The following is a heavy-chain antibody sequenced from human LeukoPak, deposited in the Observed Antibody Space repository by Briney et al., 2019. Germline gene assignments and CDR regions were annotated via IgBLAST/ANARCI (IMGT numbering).Heavy chain of an antibody. CDR1: GFPSRTYG. CDR3: ARKSDPLRTGYVEL. V-gene: IGHV3-23*01. Sequence: GGSLRFSCGVSGFPSRTYGMVCVRQAPGKGLEWVSGITGSSTWTYYADSVKGRFTISRDNSKNTLHLQINSLRAEDTAIYYCARKSDPLRTGYVELCGRGDLVTVSS. J-gene: IGHJ2*01. D-gene: IGHD3/OR15-3a*01. CDR2: ITGSSTWT.